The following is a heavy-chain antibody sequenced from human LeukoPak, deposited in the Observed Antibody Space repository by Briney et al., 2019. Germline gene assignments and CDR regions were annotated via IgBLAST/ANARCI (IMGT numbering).Heavy chain of an antibody. V-gene: IGHV3-49*04. CDR3: TGVPYYFDL. CDR1: VFTFGQYA. J-gene: IGHJ4*02. CDR2: IRSKPYGGTT. Sequence: GGSLRLSCTPSVFTFGQYAMGWVFQAPGKGLEWVGFIRSKPYGGTTEYAASVKGRFTISRDDSKSIAYLQMNSLKTEATAVYYCTGVPYYFDLWGQGTLVTVSS.